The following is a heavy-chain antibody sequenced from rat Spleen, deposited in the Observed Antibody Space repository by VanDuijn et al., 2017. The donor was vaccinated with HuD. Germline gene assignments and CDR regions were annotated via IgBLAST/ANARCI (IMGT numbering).Heavy chain of an antibody. D-gene: IGHD4-2*01. J-gene: IGHJ2*01. CDR3: TTDLEYWRPLW. CDR2: ISYDGSST. Sequence: EVQLVETGGGLVQPGRSMKLSCAASGFTFSNYDMAWVRQAPTKGLEWVASISYDGSSTYYRDSVKGRFTISRDNAKSTLYLQMDSLRSEDTATYYCTTDLEYWRPLWWGQGVMVTVSS. V-gene: IGHV5-20*01. CDR1: GFTFSNYD.